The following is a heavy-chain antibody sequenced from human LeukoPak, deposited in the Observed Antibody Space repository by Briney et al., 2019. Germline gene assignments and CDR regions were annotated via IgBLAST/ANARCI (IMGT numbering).Heavy chain of an antibody. CDR2: IYTSGST. V-gene: IGHV4-61*02. Sequence: PSETLSLTCTVSGGSITSGDYYWSWLRQPAGKGLEWIGRIYTSGSTNYNPSLKSRVTISVDTSKNQFSLKLSSVTAADTAVYYCARTTEGGYTYGYFYYYYMDVWGKGTTVTISS. D-gene: IGHD5-18*01. CDR1: GGSITSGDYY. CDR3: ARTTEGGYTYGYFYYYYMDV. J-gene: IGHJ6*03.